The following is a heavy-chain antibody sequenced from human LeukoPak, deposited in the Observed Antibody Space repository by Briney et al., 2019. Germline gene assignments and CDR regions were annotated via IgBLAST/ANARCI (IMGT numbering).Heavy chain of an antibody. Sequence: GASVKVSCKASGYTFTDYYMHWVRQAPGQGLEWMGWINPNSGDTNYAQKFQGRVTMTRDTSNSTAYMELSRLRSDDTAVYYCARVRDLWFGDFDYWGQGTLVTVSS. J-gene: IGHJ4*02. CDR3: ARVRDLWFGDFDY. V-gene: IGHV1-2*02. CDR1: GYTFTDYY. D-gene: IGHD3-10*01. CDR2: INPNSGDT.